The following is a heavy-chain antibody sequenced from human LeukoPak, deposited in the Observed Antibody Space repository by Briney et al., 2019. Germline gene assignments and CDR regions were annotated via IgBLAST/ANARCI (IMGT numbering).Heavy chain of an antibody. CDR3: ARDRETMAAPHAY. CDR2: IRYDGSTK. V-gene: IGHV3-30*02. CDR1: GFTFSSYG. J-gene: IGHJ4*02. Sequence: GGSLRLSCAASGFTFSSYGIHWVRQAPGKGLEWVAFIRYDGSTKYYADSVKGRFTISRDNSKNTAYLQMNSLRAEDTAVYYCARDRETMAAPHAYWGQGTLVTVSS. D-gene: IGHD6-6*01.